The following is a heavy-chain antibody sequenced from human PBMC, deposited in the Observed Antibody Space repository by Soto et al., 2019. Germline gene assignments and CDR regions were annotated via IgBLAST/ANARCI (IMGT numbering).Heavy chain of an antibody. CDR1: GFTFSMYS. CDR3: AREFHWARDY. V-gene: IGHV3-7*01. Sequence: PGGSLRLSCEVSGFTFSMYSMSWVRQSPGKGLEWVAKIPQDGVDGHYADSVKGRFIISRDNDKNSLYLQMNNLRAEDTAVYYCAREFHWARDYWGQGTLVTVSS. J-gene: IGHJ4*02. CDR2: IPQDGVDG. D-gene: IGHD3-9*01.